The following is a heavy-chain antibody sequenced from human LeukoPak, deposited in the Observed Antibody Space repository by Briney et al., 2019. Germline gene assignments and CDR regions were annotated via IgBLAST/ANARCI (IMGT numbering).Heavy chain of an antibody. J-gene: IGHJ3*02. D-gene: IGHD1/OR15-1a*01. CDR3: AREAYNWNIDVFDI. CDR2: IKEDGSEK. Sequence: PGGSLRLSCAASGFTFSNYYMTWVRQAPGKGLEWVANIKEDGSEKYYVDSVKGRFTISRDNAKNSLYLQMNSLRAEDTAVYYCAREAYNWNIDVFDIWGQGTMVTVSS. CDR1: GFTFSNYY. V-gene: IGHV3-7*01.